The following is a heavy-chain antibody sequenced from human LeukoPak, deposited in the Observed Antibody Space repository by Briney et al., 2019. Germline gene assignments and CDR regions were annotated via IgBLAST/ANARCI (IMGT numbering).Heavy chain of an antibody. V-gene: IGHV4-4*02. Sequence: GSLRLSCAASGFTFSNAWMSWVRQSPGRGLEWIGEIHYTKGINFNPSLKSRVTISIDKSKNQFNLKVTSVTAADTAVYYCARQGWYNSEFWGQGILVTVSS. CDR2: IHYTKGI. D-gene: IGHD1-1*01. CDR1: GFTFSNAW. J-gene: IGHJ4*02. CDR3: ARQGWYNSEF.